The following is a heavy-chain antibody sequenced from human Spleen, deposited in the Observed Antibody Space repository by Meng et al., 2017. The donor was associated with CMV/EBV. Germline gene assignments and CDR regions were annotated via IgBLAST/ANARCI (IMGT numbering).Heavy chain of an antibody. D-gene: IGHD3-3*01. V-gene: IGHV4-39*01. CDR2: IYYSGST. J-gene: IGHJ4*02. CDR1: GSISSSSYS. Sequence: GSISSSSYSCGWIRQPPGKGLEWIGSIYYSGSTYYNPSLKSRVTISVDTSKNQFSLKLSSVTAADTAVYYCARHIIAIFGVVTSFDYWGQGTLVTVSS. CDR3: ARHIIAIFGVVTSFDY.